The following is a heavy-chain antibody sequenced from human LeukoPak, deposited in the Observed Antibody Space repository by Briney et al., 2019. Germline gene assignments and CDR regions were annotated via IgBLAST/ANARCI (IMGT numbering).Heavy chain of an antibody. D-gene: IGHD3-10*01. CDR1: GYSLSSGYY. Sequence: PSETLSLTCTVSGYSLSSGYYWGWIRQPPGKGLEWIGSADHSGGTYYNPSLRSRVSISVDTSKNQFSLKLSSVTAADTAVYSCAGFTFFRGVITFDYWGQGTLVTVSS. CDR2: ADHSGGT. CDR3: AGFTFFRGVITFDY. V-gene: IGHV4-38-2*02. J-gene: IGHJ4*02.